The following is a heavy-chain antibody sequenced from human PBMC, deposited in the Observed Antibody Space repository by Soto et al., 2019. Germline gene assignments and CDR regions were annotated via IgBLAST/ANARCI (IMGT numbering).Heavy chain of an antibody. V-gene: IGHV1-69*02. CDR1: GGTFSSYT. CDR3: ATYPPTYSYDSSGPADWYFDL. J-gene: IGHJ2*01. Sequence: QVQLVQSGAEVKKPGSSVKVSCKASGGTFSSYTISWVRQAPGQGLEWMGRIIPILGIANYAQKFQGRVTITADKSTSTAHMEQSSLSSEGTDVYYCATYPPTYSYDSSGPADWYFDLWGRGTLVTVSS. D-gene: IGHD3-22*01. CDR2: IIPILGIA.